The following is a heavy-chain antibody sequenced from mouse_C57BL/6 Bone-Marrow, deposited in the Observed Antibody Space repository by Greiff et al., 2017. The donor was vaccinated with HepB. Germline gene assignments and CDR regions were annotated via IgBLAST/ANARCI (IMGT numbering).Heavy chain of an antibody. D-gene: IGHD1-1*01. CDR3: AREGYYGSSIDY. V-gene: IGHV1-81*01. CDR2: IYPRSGNT. J-gene: IGHJ2*01. CDR1: GYTFTSYG. Sequence: VQLQESGAELARPGASVKLSCKASGYTFTSYGISWVKQRTGQGLEWIGEIYPRSGNTYYNEKFKGKATLTADKSSSTAYMELRSLTSEDSAVYFCAREGYYGSSIDYWGQGTTLTVSS.